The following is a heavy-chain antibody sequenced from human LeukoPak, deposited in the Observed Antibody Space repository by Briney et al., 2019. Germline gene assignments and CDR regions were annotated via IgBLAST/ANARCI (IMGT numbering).Heavy chain of an antibody. J-gene: IGHJ4*02. CDR3: TRGLYWNDY. Sequence: GGSLRLSCAASGFTFSSYWMHWVRQAPGKGLVWVSHINSDGSSTTYADSVKGRFTISRDNAKNTLYPQMDSLRAEDTAVYYCTRGLYWNDYWGQGTLVTVSS. CDR2: INSDGSST. D-gene: IGHD1-1*01. CDR1: GFTFSSYW. V-gene: IGHV3-74*01.